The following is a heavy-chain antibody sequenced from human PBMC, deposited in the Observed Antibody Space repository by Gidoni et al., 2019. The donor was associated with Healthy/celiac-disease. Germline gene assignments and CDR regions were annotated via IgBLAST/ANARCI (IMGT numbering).Heavy chain of an antibody. D-gene: IGHD3-22*01. V-gene: IGHV4-39*01. CDR1: GGSISSSSYY. CDR2: IYYSGST. Sequence: QLQLQESGPGLVKPSETLSLTCTVSGGSISSSSYYWGWIRQPPGKGLDWIGSIYYSGSTYYNPSLKSRVTISVDTSKNQFSLKLSSVTAADTAVYYCARRLETGDSSGLGQNDPWGQGTLVTVSS. J-gene: IGHJ5*02. CDR3: ARRLETGDSSGLGQNDP.